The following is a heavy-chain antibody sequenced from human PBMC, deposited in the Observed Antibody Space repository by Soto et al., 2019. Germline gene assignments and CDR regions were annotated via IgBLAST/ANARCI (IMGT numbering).Heavy chain of an antibody. V-gene: IGHV1-58*01. Sequence: SVKVSCKASGFTFTSSAVQWVRQARGQRLEWIGWIVVGSGNTNYAQKFQGRVTMTEDTSTDTAYMELSSLRSEDTAVYYCSSYRQGVEYYFDYWGQGTLVTVSS. CDR3: SSYRQGVEYYFDY. CDR2: IVVGSGNT. D-gene: IGHD3-10*01. J-gene: IGHJ4*02. CDR1: GFTFTSSA.